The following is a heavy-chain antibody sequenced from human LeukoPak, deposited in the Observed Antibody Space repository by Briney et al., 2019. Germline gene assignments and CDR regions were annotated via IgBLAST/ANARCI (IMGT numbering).Heavy chain of an antibody. CDR3: ASLHGDYYYYYGMDV. Sequence: PSETLSLTCTVSGGSISSYYWSWIRQPPGKGLEWIGYIYYSGSTNYNPSLKSRVTISVDTSKNQFSLKLSSVTAADTAVYYCASLHGDYYYYYGMDVWGQGTTVTVSS. D-gene: IGHD4-17*01. J-gene: IGHJ6*02. V-gene: IGHV4-59*12. CDR1: GGSISSYY. CDR2: IYYSGST.